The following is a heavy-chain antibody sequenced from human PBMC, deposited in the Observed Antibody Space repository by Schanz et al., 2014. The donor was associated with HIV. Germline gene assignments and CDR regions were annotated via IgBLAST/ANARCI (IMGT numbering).Heavy chain of an antibody. CDR1: GFTFSNYA. CDR3: AKDREYCSTITCPWGGYYYYGMDV. D-gene: IGHD2-2*01. V-gene: IGHV3-30-3*01. CDR2: ISYDGSNQ. Sequence: QVQLVESGGGVVQPGRSLRLSCAVSGFTFSNYAMHWVRQAPGKGLEWVAVISYDGSNQYYADSVKGRFTISRDNSKNTLYLQMNSLRAEDTAVYYCAKDREYCSTITCPWGGYYYYGMDVWGQGTTVTVSS. J-gene: IGHJ6*02.